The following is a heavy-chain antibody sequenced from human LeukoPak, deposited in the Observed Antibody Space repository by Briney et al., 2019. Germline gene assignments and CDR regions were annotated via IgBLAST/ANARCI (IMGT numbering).Heavy chain of an antibody. J-gene: IGHJ4*02. D-gene: IGHD6-13*01. CDR2: IYYSGST. CDR3: ARDHRGAAAGIHGGFDY. Sequence: SETLSLTCTVSGGSISSGGYYWSRIRQHPGKGLEWIGYIYYSGSTYYNPSLKSRVTISVDTSKNQFSLKLSSVTAADTAVYYCARDHRGAAAGIHGGFDYWGQGTLVTVSS. CDR1: GGSISSGGYY. V-gene: IGHV4-31*03.